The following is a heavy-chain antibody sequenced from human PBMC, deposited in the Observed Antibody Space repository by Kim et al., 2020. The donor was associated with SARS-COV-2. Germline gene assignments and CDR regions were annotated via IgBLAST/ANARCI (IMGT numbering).Heavy chain of an antibody. J-gene: IGHJ6*02. CDR3: AKIYYYGSGSPPVGGMDV. V-gene: IGHV3-23*01. Sequence: GGSLRLSCAASGFTFSSYAMSWVRQAPGKGLEWVSAISGSGGSTYYADSVKGRFTISRDNSKNTLYLQMNSLRAEDTAVYYCAKIYYYGSGSPPVGGMDVWGQGTTVTVSS. D-gene: IGHD3-10*01. CDR2: ISGSGGST. CDR1: GFTFSSYA.